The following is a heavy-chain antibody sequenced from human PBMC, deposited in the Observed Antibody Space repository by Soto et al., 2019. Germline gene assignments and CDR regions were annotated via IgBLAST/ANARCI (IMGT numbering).Heavy chain of an antibody. CDR1: GFTFSSYA. Sequence: EVPLLESGGGLVQPGGSLRLSCAASGFTFSSYAMSWVRQAPGKGLEWVSAISSSGAGTYYADSVMGRFTISRDNSKNTLYLQMNSLRAEDTAVYYCAESLGSSGWYPFDYWGQGTLVTVSS. V-gene: IGHV3-23*01. J-gene: IGHJ4*02. CDR3: AESLGSSGWYPFDY. CDR2: ISSSGAGT. D-gene: IGHD6-19*01.